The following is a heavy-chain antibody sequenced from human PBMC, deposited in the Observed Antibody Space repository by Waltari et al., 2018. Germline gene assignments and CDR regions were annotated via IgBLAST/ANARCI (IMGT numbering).Heavy chain of an antibody. CDR3: APLYFDWSSATS. J-gene: IGHJ5*02. Sequence: EVQLVESGGGLVKPGGSLRLSCAASGFTFSDYSMNWVRRAPGKGLGRVSAMCGSSIYVDDKDSVKGRFTISRDNAGKALYLQMSSLRAEDTAVYYCAPLYFDWSSATSWGQGTLVTVSS. V-gene: IGHV3-21*02. CDR1: GFTFSDYS. CDR2: MCGSSIYV. D-gene: IGHD3-9*01.